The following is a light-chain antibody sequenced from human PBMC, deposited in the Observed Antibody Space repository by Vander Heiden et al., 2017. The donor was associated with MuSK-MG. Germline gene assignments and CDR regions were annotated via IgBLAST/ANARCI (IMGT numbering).Light chain of an antibody. J-gene: IGKJ1*01. V-gene: IGKV4-1*01. CDR3: QQYYSSPWT. CDR1: QSVLYSSNNRNY. Sequence: IVMAPAPDSLAVSLGERATINCKSSQSVLYSSNNRNYLAWYQQKPGQPPNLLIYWASTRESGVPDRFSGSGSGTDFTLTISSLQAEDVAVYYCQQYYSSPWTFGQGTKVEIK. CDR2: WAS.